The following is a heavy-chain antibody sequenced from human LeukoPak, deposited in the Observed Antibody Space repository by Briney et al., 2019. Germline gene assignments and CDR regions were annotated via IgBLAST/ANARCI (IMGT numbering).Heavy chain of an antibody. CDR1: GGTFSSYA. CDR3: ARARYFDWLNDY. CDR2: IIPIFGTA. J-gene: IGHJ4*02. D-gene: IGHD3-9*01. V-gene: IGHV1-69*05. Sequence: SVKVSCKASGGTFSSYAISWVRQALGQGLEWMGRIIPIFGTANYAQKFQGRVTITTDESTSTAYMELSSLRSEDTAVYYCARARYFDWLNDYWGQGTLVTVSS.